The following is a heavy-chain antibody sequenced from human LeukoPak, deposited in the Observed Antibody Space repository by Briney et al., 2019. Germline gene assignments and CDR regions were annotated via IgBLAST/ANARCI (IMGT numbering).Heavy chain of an antibody. V-gene: IGHV4-34*01. Sequence: SETLSLTCAVYGGSFSGYYWSWIRQPSGKGLEWIGEINHSGSTNYNPSLKSRVTISVDTSKNQFSLKLSSVTAADTAVYYCARGGGSSWSQIDYWGQGTLVTVSS. CDR1: GGSFSGYY. CDR3: ARGGGSSWSQIDY. J-gene: IGHJ4*02. D-gene: IGHD6-13*01. CDR2: INHSGST.